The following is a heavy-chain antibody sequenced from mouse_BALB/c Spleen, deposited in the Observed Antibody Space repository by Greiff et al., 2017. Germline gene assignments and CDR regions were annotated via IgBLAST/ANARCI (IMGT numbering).Heavy chain of an antibody. CDR2: ISSGSSTI. V-gene: IGHV5-17*02. CDR3: ARITTGDYYAMDY. Sequence: EVKLMESGGGLVQPGGSRKLSCAASGFTFSSFGMHWVRQAPEKGLEWVAYISSGSSTIYYADTVKGRFTISRDNPKNTLFLQMTSLRSEDTAMYYCARITTGDYYAMDYWGQGTSVTVSS. CDR1: GFTFSSFG. D-gene: IGHD2-4*01. J-gene: IGHJ4*01.